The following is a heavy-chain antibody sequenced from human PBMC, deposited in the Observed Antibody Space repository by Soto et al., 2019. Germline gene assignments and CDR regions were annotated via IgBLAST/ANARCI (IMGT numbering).Heavy chain of an antibody. CDR1: GFTFSRYG. CDR2: IWYDGTNQ. Sequence: QVQLVESGGGVVQPGRSLRLSCAASGFTFSRYGMHWVRQAPGKGLEWVAVIWYDGTNQYYADAVKGRFTISRDNSRKTRYLEMNSLRAEDTAGDYCAKAEGLGSGWDILDHWGQGTRVTVAS. CDR3: AKAEGLGSGWDILDH. J-gene: IGHJ4*02. D-gene: IGHD6-19*01. V-gene: IGHV3-33*06.